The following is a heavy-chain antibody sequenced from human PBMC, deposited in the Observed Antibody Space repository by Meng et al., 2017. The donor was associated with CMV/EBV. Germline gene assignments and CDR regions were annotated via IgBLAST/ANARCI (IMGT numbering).Heavy chain of an antibody. J-gene: IGHJ4*02. CDR2: ISSSGSTI. D-gene: IGHD3-22*01. CDR3: ARVRVRHTYYYDSSGQRYFDY. Sequence: GESLKISCAASGFTFSGYEMNWVRQAPGKGLEWVSYISSSGSTIYYADSVKGRFTISRDNAKNSLYLQMNSLRAEDTAVYYCARVRVRHTYYYDSSGQRYFDYWGQGTLVTVSS. CDR1: GFTFSGYE. V-gene: IGHV3-48*03.